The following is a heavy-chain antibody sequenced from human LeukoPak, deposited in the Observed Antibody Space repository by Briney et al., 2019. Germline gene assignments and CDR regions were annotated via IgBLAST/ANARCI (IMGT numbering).Heavy chain of an antibody. Sequence: SETLSLTCTVSGGSISSGSYYWSWIRQPVGKGLEWIGRIYTSGSTKYNPSLKSRVTISVDTSKNQFSLKLSSVTAADTAVYYCAKSQWEFSPGYFDPWGQGILVTVSS. CDR3: AKSQWEFSPGYFDP. J-gene: IGHJ5*02. CDR1: GGSISSGSYY. V-gene: IGHV4-61*02. CDR2: IYTSGST. D-gene: IGHD1-26*01.